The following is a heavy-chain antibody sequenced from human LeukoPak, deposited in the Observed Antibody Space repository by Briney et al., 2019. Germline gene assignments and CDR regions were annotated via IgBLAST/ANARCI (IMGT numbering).Heavy chain of an antibody. CDR1: GFTVSSNY. V-gene: IGHV3-53*01. Sequence: GGSLRLSCAASGFTVSSNYMSWVRQAPGKGLEWVSVIYIDGSTYYADSVQGRFTISRDNSKNTLYLQMNSLTAEDTAVYYRARDFYSRQFDYWGQGALVTVSS. D-gene: IGHD5-18*01. CDR3: ARDFYSRQFDY. CDR2: IYIDGST. J-gene: IGHJ4*02.